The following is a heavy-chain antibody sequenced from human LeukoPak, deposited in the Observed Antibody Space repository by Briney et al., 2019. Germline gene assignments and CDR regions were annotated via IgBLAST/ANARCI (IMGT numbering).Heavy chain of an antibody. D-gene: IGHD2-2*01. V-gene: IGHV4-59*01. Sequence: SETLSLTCTVSGGSISSYYWSWIRQPPGKGLEWIGYLYYSGSTNYNPSLKSRVTISVDTSKNQFSLKLSSVTAADTAVYYCANVVPAAMESGYYYYMDVWGKGTTVTVSS. J-gene: IGHJ6*03. CDR1: GGSISSYY. CDR3: ANVVPAAMESGYYYYMDV. CDR2: LYYSGST.